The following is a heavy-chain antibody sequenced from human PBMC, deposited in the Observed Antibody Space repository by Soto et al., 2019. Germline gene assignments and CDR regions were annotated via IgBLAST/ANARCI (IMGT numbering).Heavy chain of an antibody. Sequence: SETLSLTCIVSGGSISHYYWSLIRHPPGKGLEWIGYISYIGSTNHNPSLKSRVSISVDTSKNQFSLKLSSVTVAYTAVYYCARGPNCGGDCYLFDYWGQGTQVTVS. J-gene: IGHJ4*02. CDR1: GGSISHYY. CDR2: ISYIGST. D-gene: IGHD2-21*02. CDR3: ARGPNCGGDCYLFDY. V-gene: IGHV4-59*01.